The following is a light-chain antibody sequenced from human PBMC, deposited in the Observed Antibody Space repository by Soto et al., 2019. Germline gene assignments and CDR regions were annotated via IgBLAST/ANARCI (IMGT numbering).Light chain of an antibody. Sequence: EIVMTQSPATLSVSPGERATLSCRASQSVSSNLAWYQQKPGQAPRLLIYGASTRATGIPARFSGSGSGTEFPLTISSLQSEDFAVYYCQHYNNWWTFGQGTKVEIK. V-gene: IGKV3-15*01. CDR2: GAS. CDR1: QSVSSN. CDR3: QHYNNWWT. J-gene: IGKJ1*01.